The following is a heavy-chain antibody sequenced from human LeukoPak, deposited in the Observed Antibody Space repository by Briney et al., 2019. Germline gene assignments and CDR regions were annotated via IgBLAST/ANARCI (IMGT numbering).Heavy chain of an antibody. CDR1: GFTVSSNY. D-gene: IGHD3-22*01. CDR3: ARERDYYDSSGYYYTALDY. J-gene: IGHJ4*02. Sequence: GGSLRLSCAASGFTVSSNYMSWVRQAPGKGLEWVSVIYSGGSTYYADSVKGRFTISRDNSKNTLYLQMNSLRAEDTAVYYCARERDYYDSSGYYYTALDYWGQGTLVTVSS. CDR2: IYSGGST. V-gene: IGHV3-53*05.